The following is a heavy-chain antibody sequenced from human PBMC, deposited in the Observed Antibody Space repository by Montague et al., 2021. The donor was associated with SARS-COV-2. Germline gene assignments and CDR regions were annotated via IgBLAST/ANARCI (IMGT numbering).Heavy chain of an antibody. D-gene: IGHD3-3*01. J-gene: IGHJ6*02. Sequence: SLRLSCAASGFTFSTYAMSWVRQAPGKGLEWVSSVTGSGGATYYADSVKGRFTISRDNSKNTVFLHMNSLGAEDTAVYYCARHVGMERVTYGMDVWGQGTTVTVSS. CDR1: GFTFSTYA. CDR2: VTGSGGAT. CDR3: ARHVGMERVTYGMDV. V-gene: IGHV3-23*01.